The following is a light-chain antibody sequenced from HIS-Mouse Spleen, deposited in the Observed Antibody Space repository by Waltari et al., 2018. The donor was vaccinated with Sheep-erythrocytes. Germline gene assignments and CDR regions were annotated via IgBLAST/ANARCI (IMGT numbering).Light chain of an antibody. CDR2: AAS. CDR3: QQANSFPLP. J-gene: IGKJ4*01. CDR1: QGISSW. V-gene: IGKV1-12*01. Sequence: DIQMTQSPSSVSASVGDRVTITCRASQGISSWVSWYQQKPGKAPKLLLYAASSLQSRVPSRFSGSGSETDFTLTISSLQPEDFETYYCQQANSFPLPFGGGTTVEIK.